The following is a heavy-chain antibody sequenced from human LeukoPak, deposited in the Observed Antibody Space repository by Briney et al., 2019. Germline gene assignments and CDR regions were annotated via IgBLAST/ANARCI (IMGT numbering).Heavy chain of an antibody. CDR2: IKQDGSEK. J-gene: IGHJ6*03. V-gene: IGHV3-7*01. D-gene: IGHD3-3*01. CDR1: GFTFSSYW. Sequence: GGSLRLSCAASGFTFSSYWMSWVRQAPGKGLEWVANIKQDGSEKYYVDSVKGRFTISRDNAKNSLYLQMNSLRAEDTAVYYCARGRFLEWLTYYYYYMDVWGKGTTVTVSS. CDR3: ARGRFLEWLTYYYYYMDV.